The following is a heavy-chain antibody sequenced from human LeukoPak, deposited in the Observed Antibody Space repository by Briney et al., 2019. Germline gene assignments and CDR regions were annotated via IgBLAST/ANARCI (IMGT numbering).Heavy chain of an antibody. CDR1: GFTFSSYA. V-gene: IGHV3-30*04. Sequence: GGSLRLSSAASGFTFSSYAMHWVRQAPGKGLEWVAVISYDGSNKYYADSVKGRFTISRDNSKNTLYLQMNSLRAEDTAVYYCAREGTAAAGSFDYWGQGTLVTVSS. CDR3: AREGTAAAGSFDY. CDR2: ISYDGSNK. D-gene: IGHD6-13*01. J-gene: IGHJ4*02.